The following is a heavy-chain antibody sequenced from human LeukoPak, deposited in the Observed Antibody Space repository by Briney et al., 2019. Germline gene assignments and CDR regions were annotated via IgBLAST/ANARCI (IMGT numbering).Heavy chain of an antibody. J-gene: IGHJ4*02. V-gene: IGHV3-33*06. Sequence: GGSLRLSCAASGFTFSSYGMHWVRQAPGKGLERVAVIWYDGSNKYYADSVKGRFTISRDNSKNTLYLQMNSLRAEDTAVYYCAKRSIVGLFEYWGQGTLVTVSS. D-gene: IGHD2-21*01. CDR2: IWYDGSNK. CDR1: GFTFSSYG. CDR3: AKRSIVGLFEY.